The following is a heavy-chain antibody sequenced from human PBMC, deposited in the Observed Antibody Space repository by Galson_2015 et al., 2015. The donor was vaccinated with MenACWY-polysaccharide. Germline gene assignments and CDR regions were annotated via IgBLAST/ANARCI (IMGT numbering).Heavy chain of an antibody. Sequence: SLRLSCAASGLTFSDYFMTWVRQALGKGLEWVASIERDGSEKNYVDSVKARFTISRDNAKNSLYLQMDNLRAEDTAVYYCAGGLGWSSDYWG. D-gene: IGHD6-19*01. CDR2: IERDGSEK. CDR3: AGGLGWSSDY. CDR1: GLTFSDYF. J-gene: IGHJ4*01. V-gene: IGHV3-7*01.